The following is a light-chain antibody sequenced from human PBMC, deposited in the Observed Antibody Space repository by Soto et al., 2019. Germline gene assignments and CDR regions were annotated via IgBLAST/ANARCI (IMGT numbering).Light chain of an antibody. Sequence: QSALTQPASVSGSPGQWITISCTGTSSDVGDYNHVSWYQQHPGKAPKLMIYDVSHRPSGVSNRFSGSKSGNTASLTISGLQAEDEADYYCSSYTTGSTLFGGGTKLTVL. CDR2: DVS. J-gene: IGLJ2*01. CDR1: SSDVGDYNH. CDR3: SSYTTGSTL. V-gene: IGLV2-14*01.